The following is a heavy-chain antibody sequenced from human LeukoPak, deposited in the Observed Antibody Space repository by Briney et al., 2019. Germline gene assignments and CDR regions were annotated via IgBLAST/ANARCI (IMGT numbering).Heavy chain of an antibody. CDR3: ARESYYYDSSGPDY. D-gene: IGHD3-22*01. CDR1: GFTFSTYW. J-gene: IGHJ4*02. CDR2: IKQDGSEE. V-gene: IGHV3-7*04. Sequence: GGSLRLSCAASGFTFSTYWMSWVRRAPGKGLEWVANIKQDGSEEHYIESMKGRFTISRDNAKKSLYLQMNSLRAEDTAVYYCARESYYYDSSGPDYWGQGTLVTVSS.